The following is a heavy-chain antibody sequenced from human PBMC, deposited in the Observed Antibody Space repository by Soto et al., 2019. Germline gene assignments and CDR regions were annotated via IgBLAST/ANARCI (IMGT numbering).Heavy chain of an antibody. Sequence: QLQLQESGPGLVKPSETLSLICTVSGDSISSGRYHWGWIRQPPGKGLAFIATIHHTGNTHYHPSLRSRVTIFVDTSKGPSSLRLSSVTAADTAVYYCAIADGFGVVNPFMDYWGQGTLVTVSS. CDR3: AIADGFGVVNPFMDY. J-gene: IGHJ4*02. CDR2: IHHTGNT. D-gene: IGHD3-3*01. V-gene: IGHV4-39*01. CDR1: GDSISSGRYH.